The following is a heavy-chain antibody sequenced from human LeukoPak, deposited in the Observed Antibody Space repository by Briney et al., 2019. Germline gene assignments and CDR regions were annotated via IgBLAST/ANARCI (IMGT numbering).Heavy chain of an antibody. CDR3: AKDESGYCSSTSCYKWFDP. CDR2: ISGSGGST. V-gene: IGHV3-23*01. Sequence: PGGSLRLSCAASGFTVSINYMSWVRQAPGKGLEWVSAISGSGGSTYYADSVKGRFTISRDNSKNTLYLQMNSLRAEDTAVYYCAKDESGYCSSTSCYKWFDPWGQGTLVTVSS. CDR1: GFTVSINY. D-gene: IGHD2-2*02. J-gene: IGHJ5*02.